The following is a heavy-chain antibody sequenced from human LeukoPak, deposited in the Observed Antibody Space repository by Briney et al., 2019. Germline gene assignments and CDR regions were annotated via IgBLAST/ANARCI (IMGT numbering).Heavy chain of an antibody. CDR1: GGSFSGYY. Sequence: KPSETLSLTCAVYGGSFSGYYWSWIRQPPGKGLEWIGEINHSGSTNYNPSLKSRVTISVDTSKNQFSLKLSSVTAADTAVYYCARGPPYYYDSSGYYFPSYFDYWGQGTLVTVPS. CDR3: ARGPPYYYDSSGYYFPSYFDY. CDR2: INHSGST. D-gene: IGHD3-22*01. J-gene: IGHJ4*02. V-gene: IGHV4-34*01.